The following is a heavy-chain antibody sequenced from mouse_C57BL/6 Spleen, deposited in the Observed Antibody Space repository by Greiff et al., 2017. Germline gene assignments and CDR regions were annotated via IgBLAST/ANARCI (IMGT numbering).Heavy chain of an antibody. D-gene: IGHD3-2*02. CDR3: ARWGDSSGPFDY. J-gene: IGHJ2*01. CDR1: GYTFTSYW. Sequence: QVQLQQSGAELVKPGASVKLSCKASGYTFTSYWMRWVKQRPGQGLEWIGMIHPNSGSTNYNEKFKSKATLTVDKSSSTAYMQLSSLTSEDSAVYYCARWGDSSGPFDYWGQGTTLTVSS. V-gene: IGHV1-64*01. CDR2: IHPNSGST.